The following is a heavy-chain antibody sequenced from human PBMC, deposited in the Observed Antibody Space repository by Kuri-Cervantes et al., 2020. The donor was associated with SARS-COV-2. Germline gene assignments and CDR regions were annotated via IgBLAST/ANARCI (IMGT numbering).Heavy chain of an antibody. CDR1: GGSLGSFY. Sequence: SETLSLTCTVSGGSLGSFYWNWIRQAPGKELEWIGYVYNSGTTKYNPSLEGRVIISVDTSKKQVSLELRSVTAADTAVYYCARGSSFDYWGQGTLVTVSS. V-gene: IGHV4-59*01. CDR2: VYNSGTT. CDR3: ARGSSFDY. J-gene: IGHJ4*02.